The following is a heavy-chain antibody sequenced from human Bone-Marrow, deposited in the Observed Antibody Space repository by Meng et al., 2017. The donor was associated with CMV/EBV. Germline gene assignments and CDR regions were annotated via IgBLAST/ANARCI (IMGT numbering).Heavy chain of an antibody. J-gene: IGHJ4*02. CDR2: ISAYNGNT. CDR1: GGTFSSYG. V-gene: IGHV1-18*01. CDR3: ARLPHVLRFLEWLPSRGYYFDY. Sequence: ASVKVSCKASGGTFSSYGISWVRQAPGQGLEWMGWISAYNGNTNYAQKLQGRVTMTTDTSTSTAYMELRSLRSDDTAVYYCARLPHVLRFLEWLPSRGYYFDYWGQGTLVTVSS. D-gene: IGHD3-3*01.